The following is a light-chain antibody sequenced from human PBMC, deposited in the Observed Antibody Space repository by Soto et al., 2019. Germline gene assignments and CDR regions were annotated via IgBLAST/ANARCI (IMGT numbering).Light chain of an antibody. CDR3: QNHDSAPIT. CDR1: QGISNY. Sequence: DIQMTQSPCSLSASVGDRVTITCRASQGISNYLAWYQQKPGKPPNLLIYAASTLQSGVPSRFSGSGSGTDFTLTISSLQPGDVATYYCQNHDSAPITFGQGTRLEIK. J-gene: IGKJ5*01. V-gene: IGKV1-27*01. CDR2: AAS.